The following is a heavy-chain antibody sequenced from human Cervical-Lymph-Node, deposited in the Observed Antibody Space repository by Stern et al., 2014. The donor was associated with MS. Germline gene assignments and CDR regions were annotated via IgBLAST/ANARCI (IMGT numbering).Heavy chain of an antibody. V-gene: IGHV4-59*01. Sequence: QVQLVQSGPGLVKHSETLSLTCTVSGASISSYYWSWIRQPPGKGLEWIGCVYHTGSTNYNSTLQSRLTMSVDASKNQFSLKLSSVTAADTATYYCASSSDYRPFYYSGLNVWGPGTTVSVSS. J-gene: IGHJ6*02. D-gene: IGHD4-17*01. CDR2: VYHTGST. CDR1: GASISSYY. CDR3: ASSSDYRPFYYSGLNV.